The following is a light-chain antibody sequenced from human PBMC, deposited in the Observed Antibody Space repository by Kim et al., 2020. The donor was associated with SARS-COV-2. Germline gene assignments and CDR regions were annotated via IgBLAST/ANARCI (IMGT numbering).Light chain of an antibody. J-gene: IGKJ4*01. Sequence: FSPGERATLSCRASQSVSSYLAWYQQKPGQAPRLLIYDASNRATGIPARFSGSVSGTDFTLTISSLEPEDFAVYYCQQRSNWPLTFGGGTKVDIK. V-gene: IGKV3-11*01. CDR2: DAS. CDR1: QSVSSY. CDR3: QQRSNWPLT.